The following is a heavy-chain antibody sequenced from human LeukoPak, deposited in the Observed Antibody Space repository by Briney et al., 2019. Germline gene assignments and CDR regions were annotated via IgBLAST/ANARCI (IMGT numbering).Heavy chain of an antibody. V-gene: IGHV3-21*01. CDR1: GFTFSNYW. D-gene: IGHD3-9*01. CDR2: ISSTSSYI. Sequence: GGSLRLSCAASGFTFSNYWMHWVRQAPGKGLEWVSSISSTSSYIYYADSVKGRFTISRDNAKNSLYLQMNSLRAEDTAVYYCARDLGRPRGLRYFDQNSYYFDYWGQGTLVTVSS. CDR3: ARDLGRPRGLRYFDQNSYYFDY. J-gene: IGHJ4*02.